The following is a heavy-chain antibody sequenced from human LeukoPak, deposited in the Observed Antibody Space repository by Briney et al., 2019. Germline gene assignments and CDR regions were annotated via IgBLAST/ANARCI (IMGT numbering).Heavy chain of an antibody. CDR2: IYTSGST. CDR3: ARDNDFWSA. J-gene: IGHJ5*02. V-gene: IGHV4-61*02. CDR1: GGSISSGSYY. Sequence: SQTLSLTCTVSGGSISSGSYYWSWIRQPAGKGLEWIGRIYTSGSTNYSPSLKSRVTISVDTSKNQFSLKLSSVTAADTAVYYCARDNDFWSAWGQGTLVTVSS. D-gene: IGHD3-3*01.